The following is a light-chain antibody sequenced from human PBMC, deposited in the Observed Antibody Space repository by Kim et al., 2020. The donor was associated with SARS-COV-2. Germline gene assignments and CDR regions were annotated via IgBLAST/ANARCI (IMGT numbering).Light chain of an antibody. J-gene: IGLJ1*01. CDR1: NIGSKS. Sequence: SYELTQPPSVSVAPGKTARITCGGNNIGSKSVHWYQQKPRQAPVLVIYYDSDRPSGIPERFSGSNSGNTATLTISRVEAGDEADYYCQVWDSSSNPSYVFGTGTKVTVL. V-gene: IGLV3-21*04. CDR2: YDS. CDR3: QVWDSSSNPSYV.